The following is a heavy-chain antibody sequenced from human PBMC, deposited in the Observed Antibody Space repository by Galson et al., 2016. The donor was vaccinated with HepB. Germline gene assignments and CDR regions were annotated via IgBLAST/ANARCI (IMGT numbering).Heavy chain of an antibody. V-gene: IGHV3-11*06. CDR3: AREGRGAYSNTIDS. D-gene: IGHD3-16*01. Sequence: SLRLSCAASGFTFSDYYMSWIRQAPGKGLEWISYISRSSSYIIYADSVKGRFTISRDDAKNSLYLQMNSLSAEDTAGYYCAREGRGAYSNTIDSWGQGTLVTVSS. J-gene: IGHJ4*02. CDR1: GFTFSDYY. CDR2: ISRSSSYI.